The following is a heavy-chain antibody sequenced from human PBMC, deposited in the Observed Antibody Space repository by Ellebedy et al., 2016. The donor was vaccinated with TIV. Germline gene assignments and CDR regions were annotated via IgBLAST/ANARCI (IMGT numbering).Heavy chain of an antibody. CDR1: GFTFNIFG. Sequence: GESLKISCAASGFTFNIFGMHWVRQAPGKSLEWVAVISDDGTHINYADYVKGRFTISRDNSKNTLYLEMDSLRGEDTAVYYFEKDRAEMMATMEIADYFDHWGQGTLVSVSS. J-gene: IGHJ4*02. CDR2: ISDDGTHI. D-gene: IGHD5-12*01. CDR3: EKDRAEMMATMEIADYFDH. V-gene: IGHV3-30*18.